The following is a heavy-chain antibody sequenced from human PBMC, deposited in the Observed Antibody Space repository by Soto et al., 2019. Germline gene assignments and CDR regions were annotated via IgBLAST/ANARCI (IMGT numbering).Heavy chain of an antibody. J-gene: IGHJ6*03. Sequence: SETLSLTCTVSGGSISSYYWSWIRQPPGKGLEWIGYIYYSGSTNYNPSLKSRVTISVDTSKNQFSLKLSSVTAADTAVYYCAHIPWVENREGYYYYYYMDVWGKGTTVTVSS. CDR1: GGSISSYY. CDR3: AHIPWVENREGYYYYYYMDV. V-gene: IGHV4-59*01. D-gene: IGHD1-1*01. CDR2: IYYSGST.